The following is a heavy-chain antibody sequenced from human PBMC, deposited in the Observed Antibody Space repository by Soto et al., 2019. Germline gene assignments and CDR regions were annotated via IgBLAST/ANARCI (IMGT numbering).Heavy chain of an antibody. V-gene: IGHV3-21*01. J-gene: IGHJ4*02. Sequence: GGSLRLSCAASGFTFSSYSMNWVRQAPGKGLEWVSSISSSSSYIYYADSVKGRFTISRDNAKNSLYLQMNSLRAEDTAVYYCAREGSQWLANFDYWGQGTLVTSPQ. D-gene: IGHD6-19*01. CDR3: AREGSQWLANFDY. CDR1: GFTFSSYS. CDR2: ISSSSSYI.